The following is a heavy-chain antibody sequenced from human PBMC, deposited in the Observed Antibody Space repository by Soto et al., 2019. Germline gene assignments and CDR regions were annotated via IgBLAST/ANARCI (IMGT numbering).Heavy chain of an antibody. V-gene: IGHV4-59*01. CDR2: IYYSGNT. CDR1: GGSISSYY. J-gene: IGHJ4*02. D-gene: IGHD1-20*01. Sequence: SETLSLTCTVSGGSISSYYWSWIRQPPGKGLEWIGYIYYSGNTNYNPSLKSRVTISVDTSKNQFSLKLSSVTAADTAVYYCARPTYNSGSPFDYWGQGTLVTVSS. CDR3: ARPTYNSGSPFDY.